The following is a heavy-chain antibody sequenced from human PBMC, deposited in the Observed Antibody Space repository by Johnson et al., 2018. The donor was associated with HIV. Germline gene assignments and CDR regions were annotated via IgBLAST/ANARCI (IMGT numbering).Heavy chain of an antibody. Sequence: VQLVESGGGLIKPGGSLRLSCAASGFTFSNAWMSWVRQGPGQGLEWVGRIKSKTDGGTTDYAAPVKCRFTISRDDSKNTVFLQMNSLKIEDTATYYCTTAGSSGSAHAFDIWGQGTRVTVSS. CDR2: IKSKTDGGTT. J-gene: IGHJ3*02. D-gene: IGHD3-22*01. CDR3: TTAGSSGSAHAFDI. V-gene: IGHV3-15*01. CDR1: GFTFSNAW.